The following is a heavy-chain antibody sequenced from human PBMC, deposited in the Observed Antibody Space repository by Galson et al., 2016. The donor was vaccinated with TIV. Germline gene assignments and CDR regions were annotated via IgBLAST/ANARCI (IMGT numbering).Heavy chain of an antibody. CDR2: IHPSGTT. CDR1: GDSMTGHY. J-gene: IGHJ6*03. Sequence: LTCTVSGDSMTGHYWSWIRQTPGKGLEWIGYIHPSGTTNYNPSLKSRVSISIDTSKTQFSLNLRSVSAADTAIYYCARGGSGWPRVPVYYFSYMEVWGKGTTVSVSS. CDR3: ARGGSGWPRVPVYYFSYMEV. V-gene: IGHV4-59*11. D-gene: IGHD6-19*01.